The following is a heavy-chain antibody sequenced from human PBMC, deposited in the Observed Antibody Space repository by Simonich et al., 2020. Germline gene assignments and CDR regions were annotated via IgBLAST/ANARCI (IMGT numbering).Heavy chain of an antibody. CDR1: GFTFDDYA. Sequence: EVQLVESGGGLVQPGRSLRLSCAASGFTFDDYAMHWVRQAPGKGLGCDSGISLNEGSIGYADAVKDRFTISRDNAKNSLYLQMNSLRAEDTALYYCAKDGGYCTNGVCYFFDYWGQGTLVTVSS. J-gene: IGHJ4*02. CDR2: ISLNEGSI. D-gene: IGHD2-8*01. V-gene: IGHV3-9*01. CDR3: AKDGGYCTNGVCYFFDY.